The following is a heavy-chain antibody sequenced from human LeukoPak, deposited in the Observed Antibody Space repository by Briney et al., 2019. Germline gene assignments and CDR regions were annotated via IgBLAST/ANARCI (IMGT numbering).Heavy chain of an antibody. CDR1: GGTFSSYA. D-gene: IGHD5-18*01. CDR2: IIPILGIA. Sequence: SVKVSCKASGGTFSSYAISWVRQAPGQGLEWMGRIIPILGIANYAQKFQGRVTITADKSTSTAYMELSSLSSEDTVVYYCARDTAMVNDAFDIWGQGPMVTVSS. J-gene: IGHJ3*02. CDR3: ARDTAMVNDAFDI. V-gene: IGHV1-69*04.